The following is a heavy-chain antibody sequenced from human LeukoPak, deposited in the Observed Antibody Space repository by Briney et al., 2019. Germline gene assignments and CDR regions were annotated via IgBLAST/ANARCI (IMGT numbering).Heavy chain of an antibody. CDR1: GFTFSTYA. V-gene: IGHV3-23*01. D-gene: IGHD3-10*01. Sequence: GGSLRLSCAASGFTFSTYAMSWVRQAPGKGLEWVSAITGSADRTHYADSVKGRFTISRDNSKNIVYLQMNSLRAKDTAVYFCARPQVVVLNPFHYWGQGTLVTVSS. J-gene: IGHJ4*02. CDR3: ARPQVVVLNPFHY. CDR2: ITGSADRT.